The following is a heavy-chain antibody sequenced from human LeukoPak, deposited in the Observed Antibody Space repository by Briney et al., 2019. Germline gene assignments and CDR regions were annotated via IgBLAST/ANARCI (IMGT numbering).Heavy chain of an antibody. CDR1: GSAFSSYS. D-gene: IGHD5-18*01. J-gene: IGHJ4*02. Sequence: GGSLRLSCAASGSAFSSYSMSWVRQAPGKGLEWLSYISSSSSVIDYADSVKGRFTLSRDNAKNSLYLQMNSLRDEDTAVYYCARGFSYGYGLGDYWGQGTLVTVSS. V-gene: IGHV3-48*02. CDR2: ISSSSSVI. CDR3: ARGFSYGYGLGDY.